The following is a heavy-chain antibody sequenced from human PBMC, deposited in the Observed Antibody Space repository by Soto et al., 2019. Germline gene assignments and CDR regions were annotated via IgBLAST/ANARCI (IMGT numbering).Heavy chain of an antibody. V-gene: IGHV2-5*02. CDR2: IYWDDYK. CDR3: AHKGYGDYPLDY. J-gene: IGHJ4*02. Sequence: QITLKESGPTLVKPTQTLTLTCTFSGFSLSTSGVGVGWIRQPPGKALEWLAGIYWDDYKHYSPSLKSRLTITKDTAKNQVVLTMTNMDPVDTATYYCAHKGYGDYPLDYWGQGTLRTVSS. D-gene: IGHD4-17*01. CDR1: GFSLSTSGVG.